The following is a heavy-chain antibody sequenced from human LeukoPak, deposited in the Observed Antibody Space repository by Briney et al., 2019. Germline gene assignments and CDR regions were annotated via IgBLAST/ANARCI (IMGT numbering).Heavy chain of an antibody. D-gene: IGHD1-26*01. CDR3: GKGGRGIYYLGNWFDP. Sequence: GGSLRLSCAASGFPFSNSGVHWVRQAPSKGLGWVGDIWYDGSIKYYAESAKGRYSVSRDNSKNTLYLQKNTLRAEDTAVYYCGKGGRGIYYLGNWFDPWGQGTLVTVSS. CDR2: IWYDGSIK. CDR1: GFPFSNSG. V-gene: IGHV3-33*06. J-gene: IGHJ5*02.